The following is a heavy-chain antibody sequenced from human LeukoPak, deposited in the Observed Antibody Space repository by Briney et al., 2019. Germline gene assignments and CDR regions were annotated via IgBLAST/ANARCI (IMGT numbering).Heavy chain of an antibody. CDR3: ARDGCSSTSCRFYNWFDP. D-gene: IGHD2-2*01. Sequence: GGSLRLSCAASGFTFRSYSMNWVRQAPGKGLEWVSFISTSSSYIYYADSVKGRFTISRDNAKNSLYLQMNSLRAEDTAVYYCARDGCSSTSCRFYNWFDPWGQGTLVTVSS. V-gene: IGHV3-21*01. CDR2: ISTSSSYI. J-gene: IGHJ5*02. CDR1: GFTFRSYS.